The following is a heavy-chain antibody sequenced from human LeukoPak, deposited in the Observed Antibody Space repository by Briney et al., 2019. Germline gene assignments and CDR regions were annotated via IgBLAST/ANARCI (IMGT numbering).Heavy chain of an antibody. J-gene: IGHJ5*01. CDR2: IWPDGGEE. CDR3: ARLFGGVTTFDF. CDR1: GFSFSSYY. Sequence: GGSLRLSCAASGFSFSSYYMSWVRQGPGKGLEWVATIWPDGGEERYVDSVRGRFSISRDNAKSFLYLQINGLSVEDTAVYFCARLFGGVTTFDFWGQGALVTVSS. D-gene: IGHD3-10*01. V-gene: IGHV3-7*01.